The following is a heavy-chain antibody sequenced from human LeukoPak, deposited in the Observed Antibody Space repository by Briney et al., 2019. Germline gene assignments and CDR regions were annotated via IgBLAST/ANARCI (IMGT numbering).Heavy chain of an antibody. CDR3: ARHHDY. Sequence: SETLSLTCTVSGGSISSDGYYWGWIRQPPGKGLEWIGTIYHSGSTYYNASLKSRVSISVDTSKNQFSLNLSSVTATDTAVYYCARHHDYWGQGTLVTVSS. J-gene: IGHJ4*02. CDR2: IYHSGST. V-gene: IGHV4-39*01. CDR1: GGSISSDGYY.